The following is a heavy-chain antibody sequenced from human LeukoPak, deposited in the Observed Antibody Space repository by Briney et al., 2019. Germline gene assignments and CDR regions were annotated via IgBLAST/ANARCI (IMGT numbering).Heavy chain of an antibody. V-gene: IGHV4-39*07. J-gene: IGHJ5*02. CDR3: ARALLIAAAQGFDP. Sequence: RPSETLSLTCTVSGGSISSSSYYWGWIRQPPGKGLEWIGSIYYSGSTYYNPSLKSRVTISVDTSKNQFSLKLSSVTAADTAVYYCARALLIAAAQGFDPWGQGTLVTVSS. CDR2: IYYSGST. D-gene: IGHD6-13*01. CDR1: GGSISSSSYY.